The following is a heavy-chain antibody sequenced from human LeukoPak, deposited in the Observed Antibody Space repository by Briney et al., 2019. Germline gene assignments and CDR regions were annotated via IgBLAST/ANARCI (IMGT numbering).Heavy chain of an antibody. Sequence: SETLSLTCTVSGGSISSGDSYWSWIRQPPGKGLEWIGYIYYSGSTYYNPSLKSRVTISVDTSKNQFSLKLSSVTAADTAVYYCARTLDPNWFDPWGQGTLVTVSS. D-gene: IGHD3-9*01. CDR3: ARTLDPNWFDP. CDR1: GGSISSGDSY. J-gene: IGHJ5*02. CDR2: IYYSGST. V-gene: IGHV4-30-4*01.